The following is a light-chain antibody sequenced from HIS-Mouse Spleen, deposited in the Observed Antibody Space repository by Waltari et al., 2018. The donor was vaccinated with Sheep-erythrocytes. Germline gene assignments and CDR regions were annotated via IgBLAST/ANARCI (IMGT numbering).Light chain of an antibody. J-gene: IGKJ4*01. Sequence: DIVMTQSPLSLPVTPGEPASISCRSSQSLLHSNGYNYLDWYLQKPGQSPQLLIYLGSYRASGVPDRFSGSGSGTDFTLKISRVEAEDVGVYYCMQALQTSWTFGGGTKVEIK. CDR3: MQALQTSWT. CDR1: QSLLHSNGYNY. V-gene: IGKV2-28*01. CDR2: LGS.